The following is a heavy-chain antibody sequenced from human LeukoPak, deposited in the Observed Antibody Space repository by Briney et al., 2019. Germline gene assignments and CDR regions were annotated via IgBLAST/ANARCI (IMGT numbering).Heavy chain of an antibody. D-gene: IGHD4-17*01. CDR2: INTDGSST. V-gene: IGHV3-74*01. CDR1: GFTFSSYW. CDR3: AKDKFDGDYEPGGYSDL. J-gene: IGHJ2*01. Sequence: PGGSLRLSCAASGFTFSSYWMHWVRQAPGKGLVWVSRINTDGSSTRYADSVRGRFSISRDNAKNTLYLQMDSLRAEDTAVYYCAKDKFDGDYEPGGYSDLWGRGTLVTVSS.